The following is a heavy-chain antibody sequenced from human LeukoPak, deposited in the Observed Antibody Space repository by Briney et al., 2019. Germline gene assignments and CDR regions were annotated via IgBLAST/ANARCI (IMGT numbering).Heavy chain of an antibody. CDR2: INQSGTT. D-gene: IGHD4-23*01. CDR3: ARGPSHGGKYRGFFDH. J-gene: IGHJ4*02. Sequence: SETLSLTCAVYGESFSGYYWSWIRHPPGKGLEWIGEINQSGTTNYSPSLKSRVSISVDPSKNQFPLRLNSVNAADTAVYFCARGPSHGGKYRGFFDHWGQGTLVTVSS. CDR1: GESFSGYY. V-gene: IGHV4-34*01.